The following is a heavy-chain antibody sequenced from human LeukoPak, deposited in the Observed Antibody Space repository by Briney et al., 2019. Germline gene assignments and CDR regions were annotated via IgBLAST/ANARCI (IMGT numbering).Heavy chain of an antibody. CDR2: MNPNSGNT. CDR3: ARRRYRVVATMRFDP. J-gene: IGHJ5*02. D-gene: IGHD5-12*01. V-gene: IGHV1-8*01. Sequence: ASVKVSCTASGYTFTSYDINWVRQATGQGLEWMGWMNPNSGNTGYAQKFQGRVTMTRNTSISTAYMELSSLRSEDTAVYYYARRRYRVVATMRFDPWGQGTLVTVSS. CDR1: GYTFTSYD.